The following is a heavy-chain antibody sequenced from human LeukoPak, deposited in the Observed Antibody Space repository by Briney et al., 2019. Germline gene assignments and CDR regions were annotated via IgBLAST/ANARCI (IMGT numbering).Heavy chain of an antibody. Sequence: GGSLRLSCAASGFTFSSYGMHWVRQAPGKGLEWVAFVRYDGSNKYYADSVKGRFTISRDNSKNTLYLQMNSLRAEHTAVYYCAKDFLPMVTASSGYALFFDYWGQGTLVTVSS. CDR1: GFTFSSYG. CDR3: AKDFLPMVTASSGYALFFDY. CDR2: VRYDGSNK. D-gene: IGHD3-22*01. V-gene: IGHV3-30*02. J-gene: IGHJ4*02.